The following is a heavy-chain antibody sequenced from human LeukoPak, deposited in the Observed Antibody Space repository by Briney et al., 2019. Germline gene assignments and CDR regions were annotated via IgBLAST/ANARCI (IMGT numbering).Heavy chain of an antibody. Sequence: SETLSLTCTVSGVSLSGYYWNWIRQPAGKGLEWIGRIYTSGNSWYKPSLQSRVTMSVDTSKNQFSLRMSSLTAADTAVYYCARSNLGSYDQSGYYQYWGQGTRVTVSS. CDR2: IYTSGNS. V-gene: IGHV4-4*07. CDR1: GVSLSGYY. D-gene: IGHD3-22*01. J-gene: IGHJ4*02. CDR3: ARSNLGSYDQSGYYQY.